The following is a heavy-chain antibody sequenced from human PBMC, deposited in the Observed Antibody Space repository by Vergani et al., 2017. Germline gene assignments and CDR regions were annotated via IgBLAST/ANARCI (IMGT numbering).Heavy chain of an antibody. V-gene: IGHV1-69*04. CDR3: ARGPAYCSGGSCYTY. J-gene: IGHJ4*02. CDR1: GGTFSSYA. Sequence: QVQLVQSGAEVKKPGSSVKVSCKASGGTFSSYAIRWVRQAPGQGLEWMGRIIPILGIANYAQKFQGRVTITADKSTSTAYMELSSLRSEDTAVYYCARGPAYCSGGSCYTYGGQGTLVTVSS. D-gene: IGHD2-15*01. CDR2: IIPILGIA.